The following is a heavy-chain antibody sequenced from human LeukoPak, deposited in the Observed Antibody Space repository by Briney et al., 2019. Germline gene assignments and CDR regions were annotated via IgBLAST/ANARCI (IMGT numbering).Heavy chain of an antibody. CDR3: ARDRLPVPGGGPNRNDY. J-gene: IGHJ4*02. D-gene: IGHD4-11*01. CDR1: GGSISSSSYY. V-gene: IGHV4-39*07. CDR2: IYYSGST. Sequence: SETLSLTCTVSGGSISSSSYYWGWIRQPPGKGLEWIGSIYYSGSTNYNPSLKSRVTMSVDTSKNQFSLKLSSVTAADTAVYYCARDRLPVPGGGPNRNDYWGQGTLVTVSS.